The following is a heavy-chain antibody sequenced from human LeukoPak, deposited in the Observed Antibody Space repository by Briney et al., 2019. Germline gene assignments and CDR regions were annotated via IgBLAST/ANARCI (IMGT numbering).Heavy chain of an antibody. D-gene: IGHD3-3*01. CDR2: IKQDGGEK. J-gene: IGHJ6*02. CDR3: ARVDDFWSGYYNYYYYYGMDV. V-gene: IGHV3-7*05. Sequence: GSLRLPCAASAFTFSSYWMSGARQAPGKGQERAANIKQDGGEKYYVDSVKGRFTISRDNAKNSLYLQMSSLRAEDTAVYYCARVDDFWSGYYNYYYYYGMDVWGQGTTVTVSS. CDR1: AFTFSSYW.